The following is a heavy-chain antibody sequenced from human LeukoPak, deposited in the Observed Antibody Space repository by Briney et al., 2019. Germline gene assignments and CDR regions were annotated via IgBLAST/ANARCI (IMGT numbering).Heavy chain of an antibody. J-gene: IGHJ4*02. D-gene: IGHD6-6*01. CDR2: ISGSGGST. V-gene: IGHV3-23*01. CDR3: ARVRSSSSPSDY. CDR1: GFTFSSYA. Sequence: GGSLRLSCAASGFTFSSYAMSWVRQAPGKGLEWVSAISGSGGSTYYADSVKGRFTISRDNAKNSLYLQMNSLRAEDTAVYYCARVRSSSSPSDYWGQGTLVTVSS.